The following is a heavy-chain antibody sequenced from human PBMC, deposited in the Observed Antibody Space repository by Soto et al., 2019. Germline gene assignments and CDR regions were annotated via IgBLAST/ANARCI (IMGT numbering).Heavy chain of an antibody. CDR3: ARGRLSEGPFDF. J-gene: IGHJ4*02. CDR1: GGSISNYY. Sequence: ETLSLTCTVSGGSISNYYWNWIRLSPGKGLEWIGYMFYTGTTNYNPSLESRVTFSVDTSKNRFSLQLTSVTAADTALYYCARGRLSEGPFDFWGQGTLVTVSS. V-gene: IGHV4-59*08. D-gene: IGHD3-16*01. CDR2: MFYTGTT.